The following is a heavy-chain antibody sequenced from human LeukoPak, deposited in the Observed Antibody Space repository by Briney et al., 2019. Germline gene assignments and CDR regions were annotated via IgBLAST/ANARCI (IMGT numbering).Heavy chain of an antibody. Sequence: ASVKVACKASVYILTDYYMDWVRQAPGQGLEWIGWINPNSGDTNYAQKFQGRVTMTRDTSISTVYMELRRLRYDDTAAYYCARGPLEYCSGGTCYSGRNWFDPWGQGTLVTVSS. CDR1: VYILTDYY. V-gene: IGHV1-2*02. CDR3: ARGPLEYCSGGTCYSGRNWFDP. D-gene: IGHD2-15*01. CDR2: INPNSGDT. J-gene: IGHJ5*02.